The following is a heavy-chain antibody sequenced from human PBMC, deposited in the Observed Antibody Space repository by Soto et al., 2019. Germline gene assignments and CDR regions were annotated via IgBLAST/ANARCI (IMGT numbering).Heavy chain of an antibody. CDR3: ASHRYSYGVYYFDY. D-gene: IGHD5-18*01. V-gene: IGHV4-59*08. CDR1: GGSISNYY. CDR2: IYYSGST. J-gene: IGHJ4*02. Sequence: QVQLQESGPGLVKPSETLSLTCIVSGGSISNYYWSWIRQPPGKGLEWIGYIYYSGSTNYNPSLTSRVTISVDTSKNQFSLKLGSVTAADTAVYYCASHRYSYGVYYFDYWGQGTLVTVSS.